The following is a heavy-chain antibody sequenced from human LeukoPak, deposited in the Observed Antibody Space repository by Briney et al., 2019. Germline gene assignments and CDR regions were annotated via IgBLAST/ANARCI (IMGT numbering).Heavy chain of an antibody. CDR3: ARVFGDIVVIPAAIRGTDYYYYYMDV. Sequence: GASVKVSCKASGYTFTSYDINWVQQATGQGLEWMGWMNPNSGNTGHAQKFQGRITMTRNTSISTAYMELSSLRSEDTAVYYCARVFGDIVVIPAAIRGTDYYYYYMDVWGKGTTVTVSS. V-gene: IGHV1-8*01. CDR2: MNPNSGNT. CDR1: GYTFTSYD. D-gene: IGHD2-2*01. J-gene: IGHJ6*03.